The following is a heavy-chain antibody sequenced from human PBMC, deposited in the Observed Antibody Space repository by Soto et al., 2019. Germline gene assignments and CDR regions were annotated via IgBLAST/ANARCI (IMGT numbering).Heavy chain of an antibody. Sequence: QITLNESGPTQVKPRQTLTLTCTFSGFSLTTSGVGVGWIRQSPGQDPEWLALIYWDDDKRYSPSLKSKLTFTKDTSKNQVVLTMADLDPADTATYYCAHRVLRTVFGLVTTTAIYFDFWGQGTPVAVSS. CDR3: AHRVLRTVFGLVTTTAIYFDF. D-gene: IGHD3-3*01. CDR2: IYWDDDK. CDR1: GFSLTTSGVG. V-gene: IGHV2-5*02. J-gene: IGHJ4*02.